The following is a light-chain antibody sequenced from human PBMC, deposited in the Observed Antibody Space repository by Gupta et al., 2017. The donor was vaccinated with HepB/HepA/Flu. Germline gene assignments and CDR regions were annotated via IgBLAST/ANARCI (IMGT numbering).Light chain of an antibody. V-gene: IGLV3-1*01. CDR1: KLGDKY. CDR3: QAWDSSTAV. J-gene: IGLJ2*01. Sequence: SYELTQPPSVSVSPGQTASITCSGDKLGDKYACWYQQKPGQSLVLFIYQDSKRLSGIPVRFSGSNSGNTATLTISGTQAMDEADYYCQAWDSSTAVFGGGTKLTVL. CDR2: QDS.